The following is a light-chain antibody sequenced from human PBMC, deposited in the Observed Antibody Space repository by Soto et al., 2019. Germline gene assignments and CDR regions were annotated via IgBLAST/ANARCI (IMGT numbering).Light chain of an antibody. CDR2: SNN. CDR3: AAWDDSLNAVV. Sequence: QSVLTQPPSESGTPGQRVTISCSGGSSNIGSNTVNWYQQLPGTAPNLLIYSNNQRPSGVPDRFSGSKSGTSASLAISGLQSEDEADYYCAAWDDSLNAVVFGGGTKLTVL. V-gene: IGLV1-44*01. J-gene: IGLJ2*01. CDR1: SSNIGSNT.